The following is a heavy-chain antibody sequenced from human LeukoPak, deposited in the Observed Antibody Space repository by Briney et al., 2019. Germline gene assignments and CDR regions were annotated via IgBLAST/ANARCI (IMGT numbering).Heavy chain of an antibody. D-gene: IGHD3-22*01. V-gene: IGHV4-34*01. J-gene: IGHJ4*02. Sequence: PSETLSLTCAVYGGSFSGYYWSWIRQPPGKGLEWIGEINHSGSTNYNPSLKSRVTISVDTSKNQFSLKLSSVTAADTAVYYCARGETAKNDSSGYTPDYWGQGTLVTVSS. CDR3: ARGETAKNDSSGYTPDY. CDR2: INHSGST. CDR1: GGSFSGYY.